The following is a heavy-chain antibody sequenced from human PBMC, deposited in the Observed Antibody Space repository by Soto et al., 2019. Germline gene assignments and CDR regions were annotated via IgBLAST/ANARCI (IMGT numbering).Heavy chain of an antibody. CDR2: IYYSGTT. J-gene: IGHJ4*02. CDR3: ARREIQGPIDY. CDR1: GDSISSSNW. D-gene: IGHD1-26*01. Sequence: SETLSLTCSVSGDSISSSNWWGWIRQPPGKGLEWIGYIYYSGTTYYNPSLKSRVTMSVGTSKNQFSLKLTSVTAVDTAVYYCARREIQGPIDYWGQGTLVTVSS. V-gene: IGHV4-28*01.